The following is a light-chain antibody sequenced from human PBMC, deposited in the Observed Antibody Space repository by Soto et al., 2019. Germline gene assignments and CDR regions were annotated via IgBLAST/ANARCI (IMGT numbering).Light chain of an antibody. J-gene: IGKJ1*01. CDR3: QQYNNWLWT. V-gene: IGKV3-15*01. CDR1: QSVSRN. Sequence: EIVMTQSPATLSVSPGERATISCRASQSVSRNVAWYQQKPGQAPRLLIHDASTRATGISVRFSGSGSGTEFTLTISSLQYEDFAVYYCQQYNNWLWTFGQGTKGEIK. CDR2: DAS.